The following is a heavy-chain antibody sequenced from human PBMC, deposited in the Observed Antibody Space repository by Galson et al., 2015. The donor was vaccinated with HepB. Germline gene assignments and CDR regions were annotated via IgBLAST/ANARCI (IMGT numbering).Heavy chain of an antibody. CDR2: IYYSGYT. V-gene: IGHV4-39*07. CDR1: GGSISSSSHY. D-gene: IGHD6-13*01. Sequence: SETLSLTCSVSGGSISSSSHYWGWIRQPPGKGLEWIGSIYYSGYTYYNPSLTSRVTISVDTSKNQFSVKLRSVTAADTAVYYCVRDDGFASGWYPGIWGQGTIVTVSS. J-gene: IGHJ3*02. CDR3: VRDDGFASGWYPGI.